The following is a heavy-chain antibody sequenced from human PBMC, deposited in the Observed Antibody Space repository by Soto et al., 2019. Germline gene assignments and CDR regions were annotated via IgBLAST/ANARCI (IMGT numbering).Heavy chain of an antibody. V-gene: IGHV4-39*01. J-gene: IGHJ4*02. CDR1: GGSISSSSYY. Sequence: PSETLSLTCTVSGGSISSSSYYWGWIRQPPGKGLEWIGSIYYSGSTYYNPSLKSRVTISVDTSKNQFSLKLSSVTAADTAVYYCARIGRKASQPFDYWGQGTLVTVSS. CDR3: ARIGRKASQPFDY. D-gene: IGHD3-16*01. CDR2: IYYSGST.